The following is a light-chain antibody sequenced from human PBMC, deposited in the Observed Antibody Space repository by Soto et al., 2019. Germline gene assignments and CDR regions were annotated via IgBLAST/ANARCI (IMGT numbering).Light chain of an antibody. CDR1: QSISTNY. CDR2: AAS. V-gene: IGKV3-20*01. J-gene: IGKJ5*01. CDR3: QQYGRT. Sequence: EVVLTQSPGTLSLSPGERATLSCRASQSISTNYLAWYQQKPGQAPKLLIYAASSRLTGIPDRFSGSGSGTDFTLTISRLEPEDFAIYYCQQYGRTFGQGTRLDIK.